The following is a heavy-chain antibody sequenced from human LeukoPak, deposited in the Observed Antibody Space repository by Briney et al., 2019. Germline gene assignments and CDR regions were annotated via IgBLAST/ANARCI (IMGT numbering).Heavy chain of an antibody. CDR3: ARAAAGIPDY. D-gene: IGHD6-13*01. V-gene: IGHV4-31*03. CDR1: GGSISSGGYY. CDR2: IYYSGST. J-gene: IGHJ4*02. Sequence: SETLSLTCTVSGGSISSGGYYWRWIRQHPGKGLEWIGYIYYSGSTYYNPSLKSRVTISVDTSKNQFSLKLSSVTAADTAVYYCARAAAGIPDYWGQGTLVTVSS.